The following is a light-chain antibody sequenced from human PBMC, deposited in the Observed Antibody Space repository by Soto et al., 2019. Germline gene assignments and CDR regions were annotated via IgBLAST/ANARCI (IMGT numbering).Light chain of an antibody. J-gene: IGKJ1*01. CDR2: GAS. CDR3: QQYGSSPRT. CDR1: QSVSSDY. V-gene: IGKV3-20*01. Sequence: ELELTQSPGTLSLSPGEIATLSCRASQSVSSDYLVWYQQKPGQAPRLLIYGASRRATDIPDRFSGSGSGTDFTLTISRLEPEDFAVYYCQQYGSSPRTFGQGTKVDIK.